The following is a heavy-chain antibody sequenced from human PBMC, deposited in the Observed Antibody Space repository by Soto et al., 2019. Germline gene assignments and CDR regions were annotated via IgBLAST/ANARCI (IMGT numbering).Heavy chain of an antibody. V-gene: IGHV1-69*01. D-gene: IGHD3-22*01. CDR3: AAHYDSSGYYYLIPFDP. CDR2: IIPIFGTA. CDR1: GGTFSSYA. Sequence: QVQLVQSGAEVKKPGSSVKVSRKASGGTFSSYAISWVRQAPGQGLEWMGGIIPIFGTANYAQKFQGRVTITADESTSTAYMELSSLRSEDTAVYYCAAHYDSSGYYYLIPFDPWGQGTLVTVSS. J-gene: IGHJ5*02.